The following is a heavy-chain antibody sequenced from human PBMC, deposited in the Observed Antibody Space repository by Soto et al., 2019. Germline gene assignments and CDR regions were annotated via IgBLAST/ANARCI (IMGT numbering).Heavy chain of an antibody. CDR2: INHSGST. J-gene: IGHJ5*02. CDR1: GGSFSGDY. Sequence: SETLSLTCAVYGGSFSGDYWSWIRQPPGKGLEWIGEINHSGSTNYNPSLKSRVTISVDTSKNQFSLKLSSVTAADTAVYYCASTLITTIAGGWFDPWGQGTLVTVSS. D-gene: IGHD3-3*01. CDR3: ASTLITTIAGGWFDP. V-gene: IGHV4-34*01.